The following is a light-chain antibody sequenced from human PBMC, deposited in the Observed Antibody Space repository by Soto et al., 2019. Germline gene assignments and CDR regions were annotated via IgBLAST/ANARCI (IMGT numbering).Light chain of an antibody. Sequence: DIQLTQSPSTLSASVGDRVTITCRASQSLSTWLAWYQQKPGKAPNLLIYDASSLQSGFPSRFSGSGSGTEFTLTISNLQPDYFATYYCQQYNSYSRYTFGQGTKLEIK. CDR3: QQYNSYSRYT. V-gene: IGKV1-5*01. J-gene: IGKJ2*01. CDR1: QSLSTW. CDR2: DAS.